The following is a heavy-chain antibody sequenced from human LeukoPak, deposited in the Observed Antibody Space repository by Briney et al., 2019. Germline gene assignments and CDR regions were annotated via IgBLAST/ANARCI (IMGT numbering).Heavy chain of an antibody. V-gene: IGHV4-39*07. J-gene: IGHJ4*02. Sequence: PSETLSLTCTVSGGSVSRASYYWGWIRQPPGKELVWIGSMHYSESNYYNPSLKSRVAISVDTSKKHFSLMLISVTAADAAVYYCARNRSVTTTPGFDHWGQGTLVTVSS. CDR1: GGSVSRASYY. CDR2: MHYSESN. CDR3: ARNRSVTTTPGFDH. D-gene: IGHD4-17*01.